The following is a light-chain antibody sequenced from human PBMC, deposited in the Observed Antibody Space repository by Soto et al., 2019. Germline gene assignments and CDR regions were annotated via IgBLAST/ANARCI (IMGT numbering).Light chain of an antibody. CDR3: AAWDDSLSGWV. Sequence: QSVLTQPPSASGTPGQRVTISCSGSSSNIGTNYVYWYQQLPRTAPKLLIYRDNQRPSGVPDRFSGSKSGTSASLAVSGLRSEDEADYYCAAWDDSLSGWVFGGGTKFTVL. V-gene: IGLV1-47*01. CDR2: RDN. CDR1: SSNIGTNY. J-gene: IGLJ3*02.